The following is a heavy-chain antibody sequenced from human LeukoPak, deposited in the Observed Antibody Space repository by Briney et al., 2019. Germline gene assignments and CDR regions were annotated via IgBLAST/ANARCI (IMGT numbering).Heavy chain of an antibody. CDR1: GFTVSSNY. V-gene: IGHV3-53*01. CDR3: ASVFYDILTGYYPRENDAFDI. CDR2: IYSGGST. J-gene: IGHJ3*02. Sequence: GGSLRLSCAPSGFTVSSNYMSWVRQAPGKGLEWVSVIYSGGSTYYADSVKGRFTISRDNSKNTLYLQMNSVRAEDTAVYYCASVFYDILTGYYPRENDAFDIWGQGTMVTVCS. D-gene: IGHD3-9*01.